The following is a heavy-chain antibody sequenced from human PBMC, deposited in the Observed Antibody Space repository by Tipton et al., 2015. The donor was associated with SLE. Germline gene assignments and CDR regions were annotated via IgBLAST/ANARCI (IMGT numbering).Heavy chain of an antibody. CDR3: AKARPPLRYFDLDAFDI. CDR2: ISWNSGSI. V-gene: IGHV3-9*01. Sequence: RSLRLSCAASGFTFDDYAMHWVRQAPGKGLEWVSGISWNSGSIGYADSVKGRFTISRDNAKNSLYLQMNSLRAEDTALYYCAKARPPLRYFDLDAFDIWGQGTMVTVSS. D-gene: IGHD3-9*01. J-gene: IGHJ3*02. CDR1: GFTFDDYA.